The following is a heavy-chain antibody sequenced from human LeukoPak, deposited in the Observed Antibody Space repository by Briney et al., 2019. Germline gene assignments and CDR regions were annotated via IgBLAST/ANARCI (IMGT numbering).Heavy chain of an antibody. CDR3: ARDRSYGDYDYYYGMDV. CDR2: INPNSGGT. CDR1: GYTFTGYY. J-gene: IGHJ6*02. Sequence: GASVKVSCKASGYTFTGYYMHWVRQAPGQGLEWMGWINPNSGGTNYAQKFQGRVTMTRDTSISTAYMELSRLRPDDTAVYYCARDRSYGDYDYYYGMDVWGQGTTVTVSS. V-gene: IGHV1-2*02. D-gene: IGHD4-17*01.